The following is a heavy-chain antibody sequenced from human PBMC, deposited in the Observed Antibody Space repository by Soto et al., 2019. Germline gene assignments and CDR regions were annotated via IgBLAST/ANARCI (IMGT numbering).Heavy chain of an antibody. V-gene: IGHV3-74*01. CDR1: GFTFSSSW. Sequence: EVQLVESGGGLVQPGGSLRLSCAASGFTFSSSWMHWVRQGPGKGLEWVSHIKTDGSSTNYADSVKGRFTISRDNTKNTVYLQMKSLRAEDTAVYYCAKDRVSGTFGPWGQGTLVTVSS. CDR2: IKTDGSST. J-gene: IGHJ5*02. CDR3: AKDRVSGTFGP. D-gene: IGHD6-19*01.